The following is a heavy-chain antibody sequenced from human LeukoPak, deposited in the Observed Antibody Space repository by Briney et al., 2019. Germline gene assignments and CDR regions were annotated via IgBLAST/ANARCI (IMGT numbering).Heavy chain of an antibody. CDR2: ISGSGGST. J-gene: IGHJ4*02. CDR3: AKRGTYYYDSSGYYPPGFDY. D-gene: IGHD3-22*01. V-gene: IGHV3-23*01. Sequence: GGSLRLSCAASGFTFRNYAMSWVRQAPGKGLEWASAISGSGGSTYYADSVKGRFTIPRDNSKNTLYLQMNSLRAEDTAVYYCAKRGTYYYDSSGYYPPGFDYWGQGTLVTVSS. CDR1: GFTFRNYA.